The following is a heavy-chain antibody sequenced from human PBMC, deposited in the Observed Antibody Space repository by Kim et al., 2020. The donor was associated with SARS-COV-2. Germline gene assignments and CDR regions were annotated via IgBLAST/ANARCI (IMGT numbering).Heavy chain of an antibody. CDR2: VTSSGRTT. J-gene: IGHJ4*02. D-gene: IGHD3-10*01. CDR1: GFTFNNYA. CDR3: AKDMVRGDPWSYFDY. V-gene: IGHV3-23*01. Sequence: GGSLRLSCAASGFTFNNYAMAWVRQAPGKGLQWVSTVTSSGRTTYYADSVKGRFTISRDNSKTTLYLQMNSVRAEDTAVYYCAKDMVRGDPWSYFDYWGQGTLVTVSS.